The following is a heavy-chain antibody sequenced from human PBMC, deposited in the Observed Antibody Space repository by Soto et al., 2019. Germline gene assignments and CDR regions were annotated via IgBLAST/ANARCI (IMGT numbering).Heavy chain of an antibody. V-gene: IGHV1-69*06. CDR2: IIPIYASP. Sequence: QVQLVQSGAEVKKPGSSVKVSCKASGGTFRSNAISWVRQAPGQGLEWMGGIIPIYASPNYAQNFQGRVTVTADKATSTAYVELSRLKSADSAIYYCAVTMTGSRSPLAHWGRGTLVIVSS. J-gene: IGHJ4*02. CDR1: GGTFRSNA. D-gene: IGHD3-9*01. CDR3: AVTMTGSRSPLAH.